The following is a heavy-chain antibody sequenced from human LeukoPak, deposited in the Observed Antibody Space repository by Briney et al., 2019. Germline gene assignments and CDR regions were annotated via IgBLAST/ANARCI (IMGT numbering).Heavy chain of an antibody. CDR2: IYYSGST. V-gene: IGHV4-59*08. Sequence: SETLSLTCTVSGGSISSYYRSWIRQPPGEGVEWIGYIYYSGSTNYNPSLKSRVTISVDTSKNQFSLKLSSVTAADTAVYYCARLIWGLPVPYFDYWGQGTLVTVSS. D-gene: IGHD3-16*01. J-gene: IGHJ4*02. CDR3: ARLIWGLPVPYFDY. CDR1: GGSISSYY.